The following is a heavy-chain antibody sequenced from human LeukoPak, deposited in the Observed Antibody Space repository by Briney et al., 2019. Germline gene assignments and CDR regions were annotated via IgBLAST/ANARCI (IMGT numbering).Heavy chain of an antibody. CDR1: GYSFTSYW. J-gene: IGHJ3*02. D-gene: IGHD3-22*01. CDR2: IYPGDSDT. V-gene: IGHV5-51*01. CDR3: ARRSQYYYDSSGYYDAFDI. Sequence: GESLQISCQGSGYSFTSYWIGWVRQMPGKGLEWMGIIYPGDSDTRYSPSFQGQVTISADKSISTAYLQWSSLKASDTAMYYCARRSQYYYDSSGYYDAFDIWDQGTMVTVSS.